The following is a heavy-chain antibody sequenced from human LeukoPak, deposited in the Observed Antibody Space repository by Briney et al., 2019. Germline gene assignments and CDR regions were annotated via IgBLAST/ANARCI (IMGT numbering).Heavy chain of an antibody. V-gene: IGHV4-30-4*08. D-gene: IGHD6-19*01. CDR2: IYYSGST. J-gene: IGHJ4*02. Sequence: PSQTLSLTCTVSGGSISSGDYYWSWIRQPPGQGLEWIGYIYYSGSTYYNPSLKSRVTISVDTSKNQFSLKLSSVTAADTAVYYCARGQQWPYYFDYWGQGTLVTVSS. CDR1: GGSISSGDYY. CDR3: ARGQQWPYYFDY.